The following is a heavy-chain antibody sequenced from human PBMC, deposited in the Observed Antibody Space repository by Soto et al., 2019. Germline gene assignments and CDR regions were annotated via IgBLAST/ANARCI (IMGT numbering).Heavy chain of an antibody. D-gene: IGHD2-8*01. V-gene: IGHV3-23*01. J-gene: IGHJ4*02. CDR3: AREIFAAAYAATSAFDL. CDR1: GFTFSSQA. Sequence: PGGSLRLSCAASGFTFSSQAMGWLRQARGTGPEWVAFVDGSGGDTSYADSVKGRLTISRDNSNTSLYLHMNSLRAEDTGRYFSAREIFAAAYAATSAFDLWGQGTLVTVSS. CDR2: VDGSGGDT.